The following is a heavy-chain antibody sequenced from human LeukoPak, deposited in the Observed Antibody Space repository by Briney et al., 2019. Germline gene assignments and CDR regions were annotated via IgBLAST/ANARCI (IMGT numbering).Heavy chain of an antibody. V-gene: IGHV4-39*01. J-gene: IGHJ6*03. CDR1: GGSISSSTYY. CDR3: ARQISDYYYYYMDV. CDR2: IYYSGTT. Sequence: PSETLSLTCTVSGGSISSSTYYWGWIRQPPGKGLERIGTIYYSGTTYYNPSLEGRVTIFEDASKNQFSLMLTSVTAADTAVYYCARQISDYYYYYMDVWGKGTTVTVSS. D-gene: IGHD3-10*01.